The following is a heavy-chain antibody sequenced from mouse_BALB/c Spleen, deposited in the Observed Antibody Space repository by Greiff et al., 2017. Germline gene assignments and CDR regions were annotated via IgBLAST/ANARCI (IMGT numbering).Heavy chain of an antibody. CDR2: ISDGGSYT. CDR3: ARGDYGSSPYFYY. Sequence: EVMLVESGGGLVKPGGSLKLSCAASGFTFSDYYMYWVRQTPEKRLEWVATISDGGSYTYYPDSVKGRFTISRDNAKNNLYLQMSSLKSEDTAMYYCARGDYGSSPYFYYWGQGTTLTVSS. V-gene: IGHV5-4*02. J-gene: IGHJ2*01. CDR1: GFTFSDYY. D-gene: IGHD1-1*01.